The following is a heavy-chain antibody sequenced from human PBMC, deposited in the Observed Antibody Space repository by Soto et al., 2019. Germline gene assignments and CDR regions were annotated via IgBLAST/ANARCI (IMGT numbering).Heavy chain of an antibody. CDR2: ISSSTI. Sequence: EVQLVESGGGLVQPGGSLRLSCAASGFTFNNYNMNWVRQAPGKGLEWVSYISSSTIYYADYVKGRFTISRDNAKNSLYLQMNCLRAEDTAVYYCAREGSDWYNWFDPWGQGTLVTVSS. J-gene: IGHJ5*02. CDR3: AREGSDWYNWFDP. CDR1: GFTFNNYN. V-gene: IGHV3-48*01. D-gene: IGHD6-19*01.